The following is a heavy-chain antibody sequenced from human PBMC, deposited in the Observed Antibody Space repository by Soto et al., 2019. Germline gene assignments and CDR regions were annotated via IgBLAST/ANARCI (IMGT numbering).Heavy chain of an antibody. J-gene: IGHJ4*02. V-gene: IGHV4-4*02. CDR2: VFHSGSV. Sequence: SETLSLTCVVSGGSLITPVWWTFVRLTPGKGLEWIGEVFHSGSVNYNPSLQSRVTISVDKSTNHFSLRLTSVTAADTAVYYCARKAWTRLDYWGQGALVTVSS. D-gene: IGHD1-1*01. CDR3: ARKAWTRLDY. CDR1: GGSLITPVW.